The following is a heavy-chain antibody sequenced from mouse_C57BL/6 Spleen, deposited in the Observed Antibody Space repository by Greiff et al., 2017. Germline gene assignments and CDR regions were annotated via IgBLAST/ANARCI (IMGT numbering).Heavy chain of an antibody. CDR1: GFTFSSYG. CDR2: ISSGGSYT. Sequence: EVKLMESGGDLVKPGGSLKLSCAASGFTFSSYGMSWVRQTPDKRLEWVGTISSGGSYTYYTDSVKGRFTISRDNAKNTLYMQMSSLKSEDTAMYCCAGQDYRYFDVWGTGTTVTVSS. V-gene: IGHV5-6*01. J-gene: IGHJ1*03. CDR3: AGQDYRYFDV.